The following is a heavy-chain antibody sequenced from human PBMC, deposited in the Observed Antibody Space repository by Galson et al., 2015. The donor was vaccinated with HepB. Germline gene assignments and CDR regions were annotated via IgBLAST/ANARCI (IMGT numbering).Heavy chain of an antibody. Sequence: SVKVSCKASGGTFSSYTISWVRQAPGQGLEWMGRIIPILGIANYAQKFQGRVTITADKSTSTAYMELSSLRSEDTAVYYCASGSSYYYYGMDVWGQGTTVTVSS. CDR2: IIPILGIA. CDR1: GGTFSSYT. V-gene: IGHV1-69*02. J-gene: IGHJ6*02. CDR3: ASGSSYYYYGMDV. D-gene: IGHD3-10*01.